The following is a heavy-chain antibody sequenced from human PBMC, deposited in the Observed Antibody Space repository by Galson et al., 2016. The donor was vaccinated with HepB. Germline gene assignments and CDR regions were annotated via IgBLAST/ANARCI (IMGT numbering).Heavy chain of an antibody. Sequence: SETLSLTCTVSGGAISSSSYYWGWIRQPPGKGLEWIGSIYYSGGRYYNVSLKSRVTISVDTSKNQFSLKLSSVTAADTAVYYCARQARADIVLLPAAMRRNYYCMDVWGQGTTVTVSS. CDR2: IYYSGGR. CDR3: ARQARADIVLLPAAMRRNYYCMDV. J-gene: IGHJ6*02. CDR1: GGAISSSSYY. D-gene: IGHD2-2*01. V-gene: IGHV4-39*01.